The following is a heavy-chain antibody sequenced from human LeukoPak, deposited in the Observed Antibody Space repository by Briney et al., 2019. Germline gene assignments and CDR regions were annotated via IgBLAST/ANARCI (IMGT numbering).Heavy chain of an antibody. D-gene: IGHD2-2*01. J-gene: IGHJ5*02. CDR3: ARALVPAARLLVGLNWFDP. CDR2: INPSGGST. Sequence: GASVKVSCKASGYTFTSYAMNWVRQAPGQGLEWMGIINPSGGSTSYAQKFQGRVTMTRDTSTSTVYMELSSLRSEDTAVYYCARALVPAARLLVGLNWFDPWGQGTLVTVSS. V-gene: IGHV1-46*01. CDR1: GYTFTSYA.